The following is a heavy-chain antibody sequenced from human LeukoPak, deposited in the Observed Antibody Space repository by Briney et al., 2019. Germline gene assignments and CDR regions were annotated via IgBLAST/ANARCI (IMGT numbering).Heavy chain of an antibody. V-gene: IGHV1-18*01. Sequence: ASVKVSCKASGYTFTSYGISWVRQAPGQGLEWMGWISAYNGNTNYAQKLQGRVTMTTDTSTSTAYMELRSLRSDDTAVYYCAASSGWRWLNYMDVWGKGTTVTVSS. J-gene: IGHJ6*03. CDR3: AASSGWRWLNYMDV. CDR1: GYTFTSYG. D-gene: IGHD6-19*01. CDR2: ISAYNGNT.